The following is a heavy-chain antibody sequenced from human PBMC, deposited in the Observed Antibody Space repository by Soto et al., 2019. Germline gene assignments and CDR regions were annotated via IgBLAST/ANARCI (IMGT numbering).Heavy chain of an antibody. CDR1: GYTFNTYG. CDR3: ARDPHEFWTSYWFDP. V-gene: IGHV1-18*01. J-gene: IGHJ5*02. Sequence: ASVKVSCKTSGYTFNTYGINWVRQAPGQGLELMGWISAYVGKTTYAEKFQGRVTLTTDTSTSTAYMELRSLRSDDTAIYYCARDPHEFWTSYWFDPWGQGTPVTVSS. CDR2: ISAYVGKT. D-gene: IGHD3-3*01.